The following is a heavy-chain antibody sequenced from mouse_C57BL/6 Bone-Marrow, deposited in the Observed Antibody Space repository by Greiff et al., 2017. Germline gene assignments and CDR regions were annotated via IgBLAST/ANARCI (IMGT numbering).Heavy chain of an antibody. CDR2: IDPSDSYT. CDR1: GYTFTSYW. CDR3: ARGGTTVVAPFDY. D-gene: IGHD1-1*01. J-gene: IGHJ2*01. V-gene: IGHV1-69*01. Sequence: QVQLQQPGAELVMPGASVKLSCKASGYTFTSYWMHWVKQRPGQGLEWIGEIDPSDSYTNYNQKFKGKSTLTVDKSSSTAYMQLRSLTSEDSAVYYCARGGTTVVAPFDYWGQGTTLTVSS.